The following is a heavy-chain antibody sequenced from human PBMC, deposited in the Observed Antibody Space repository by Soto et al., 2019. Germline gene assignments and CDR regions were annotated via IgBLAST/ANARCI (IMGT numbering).Heavy chain of an antibody. J-gene: IGHJ4*02. CDR2: IYSGGYT. Sequence: EVQLVESGGGLIQPGGSLRLSCAVSGFTVSNNYMSWVRQAPGKGLEGVSVIYSGGYTAYGDSVKGRFTISRDNSKNTTFIQMNGLGAADAAFFSCAPHPGGGGYWGQGTLVTVSS. D-gene: IGHD3-10*01. CDR1: GFTVSNNY. CDR3: APHPGGGGY. V-gene: IGHV3-53*01.